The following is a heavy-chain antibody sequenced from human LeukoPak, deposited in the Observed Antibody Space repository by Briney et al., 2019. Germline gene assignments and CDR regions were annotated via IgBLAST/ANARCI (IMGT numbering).Heavy chain of an antibody. CDR1: GYTFTGYY. V-gene: IGHV1-2*02. CDR3: ARDLRVGATNDY. CDR2: INPNSGGT. D-gene: IGHD1-26*01. Sequence: ASVKVSCKASGYTFTGYYMHWVRQAPGQGLEGMGWINPNSGGTNYAQKFQGRVTMTRDTSISTAYMELSRLRSDDTAVYYCARDLRVGATNDYWGQGTLVTVSS. J-gene: IGHJ4*02.